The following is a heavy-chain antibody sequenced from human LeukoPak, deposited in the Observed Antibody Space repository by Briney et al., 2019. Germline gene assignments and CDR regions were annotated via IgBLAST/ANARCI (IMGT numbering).Heavy chain of an antibody. Sequence: GSLRLSCAASAFTFSEYYLSWIRQAPGKGLGWVSYISSSGTTIYYADSVKGRFTISRDNAENSLYLQMNSLRAEDTAVYYCARYYFSGLDVWGQGTTVTVSS. J-gene: IGHJ6*02. V-gene: IGHV3-11*01. CDR2: ISSSGTTI. CDR1: AFTFSEYY. CDR3: ARYYFSGLDV.